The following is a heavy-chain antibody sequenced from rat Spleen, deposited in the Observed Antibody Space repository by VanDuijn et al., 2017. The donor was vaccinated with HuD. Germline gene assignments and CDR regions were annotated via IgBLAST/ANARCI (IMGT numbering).Heavy chain of an antibody. V-gene: IGHV3-3*01. CDR2: INSAGST. D-gene: IGHD5-1*01. CDR1: GYSITSRYR. CDR3: AKVLSGSFDY. J-gene: IGHJ2*01. Sequence: EVQLQESGPGLVKPSQSLSLTCSVTGYSITSRYRWNWIRKFPGNKLEWMGYINSAGSTHYNPSLKSRISVTRDTSKNQFFLQVNSVTTEDTATYYCAKVLSGSFDYWGQGVMVTVSS.